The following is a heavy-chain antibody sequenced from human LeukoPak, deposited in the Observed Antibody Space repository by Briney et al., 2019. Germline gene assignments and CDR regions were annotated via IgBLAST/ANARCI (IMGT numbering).Heavy chain of an antibody. D-gene: IGHD3-22*01. CDR1: GFIVSSNY. V-gene: IGHV3-66*01. J-gene: IGHJ4*02. CDR3: ARAERTGYYDSSGYFPDY. Sequence: GGSLRLSCAASGFIVSSNYMSWVRQAPGKGLEWVSVIYSGGSTYYADSVKGRFTISRDNSKNTLYLQMNSLRAEDAAVYYCARAERTGYYDSSGYFPDYWGQGTLVTVSS. CDR2: IYSGGST.